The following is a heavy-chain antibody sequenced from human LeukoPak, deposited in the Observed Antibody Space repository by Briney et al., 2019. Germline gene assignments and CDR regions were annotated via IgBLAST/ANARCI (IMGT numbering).Heavy chain of an antibody. V-gene: IGHV3-21*01. CDR1: GFTFSSYA. D-gene: IGHD2-8*01. CDR2: ISSSSSYI. Sequence: GRSLRLSCAASGFTFSSYAVHWVRQAPGKGLEWVSSISSSSSYIYYADSVKGRFTISRDNAKNSLYLQMNSLRAEDTAVYYCARDSSKVLMVYATPDYWGQGTLVTVSS. CDR3: ARDSSKVLMVYATPDY. J-gene: IGHJ4*02.